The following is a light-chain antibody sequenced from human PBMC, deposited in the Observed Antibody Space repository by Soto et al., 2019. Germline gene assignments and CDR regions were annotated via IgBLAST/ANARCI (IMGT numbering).Light chain of an antibody. Sequence: ALTQPASVSGSPGQSITISCTGSSSDVGAYNFVSWYQHHPGKAPKLILYEVTTRPSGVSSRFSGSKSGNTASLTISGLQADDEANYYCSSYTSSNTPYVFGTGTKVTVL. J-gene: IGLJ1*01. CDR3: SSYTSSNTPYV. CDR2: EVT. V-gene: IGLV2-14*01. CDR1: SSDVGAYNF.